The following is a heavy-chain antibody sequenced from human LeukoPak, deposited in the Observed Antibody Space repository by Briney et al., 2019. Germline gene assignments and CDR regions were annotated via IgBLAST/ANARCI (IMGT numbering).Heavy chain of an antibody. Sequence: SVKVSCKASGLTFTSSAVQWVRQARGQRLEWIGWIVVGSGDTKSEQKLQERVTITRDMSTSTAYMELSSLRSEDTAVYYCAAGIATAGAKTTFDYWGQGTLVTVSS. V-gene: IGHV1-58*01. CDR1: GLTFTSSA. CDR3: AAGIATAGAKTTFDY. CDR2: IVVGSGDT. D-gene: IGHD6-13*01. J-gene: IGHJ4*02.